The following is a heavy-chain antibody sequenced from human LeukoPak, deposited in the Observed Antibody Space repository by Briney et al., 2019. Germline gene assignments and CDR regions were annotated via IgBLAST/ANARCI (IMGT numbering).Heavy chain of an antibody. V-gene: IGHV3-21*04. D-gene: IGHD3-3*01. Sequence: TGGSLRLSCAASGFTFSSYSMNWVRQAPGKGLEWVSSISSSSSYIYYADSVKGRFTISRDNAKNTLYLQMNSLRAEDTAVYYCASTYYDFWSGYYWGQGTLVTVSS. CDR2: ISSSSSYI. J-gene: IGHJ4*02. CDR1: GFTFSSYS. CDR3: ASTYYDFWSGYY.